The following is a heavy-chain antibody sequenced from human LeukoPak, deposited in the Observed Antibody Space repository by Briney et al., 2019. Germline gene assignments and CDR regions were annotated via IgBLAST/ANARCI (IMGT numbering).Heavy chain of an antibody. Sequence: SETLSLTCTVSGGSISSSSYYWGWIRQPPGKGLEWIGNIYYSGSTYYNPSLTSRVTISVDTSKNQFSLKLSSVTAADTAVYYCARDYKDWKGSDNWYFDLWGRGTLVTVSS. CDR2: IYYSGST. J-gene: IGHJ2*01. CDR1: GGSISSSSYY. V-gene: IGHV4-39*02. D-gene: IGHD1-1*01. CDR3: ARDYKDWKGSDNWYFDL.